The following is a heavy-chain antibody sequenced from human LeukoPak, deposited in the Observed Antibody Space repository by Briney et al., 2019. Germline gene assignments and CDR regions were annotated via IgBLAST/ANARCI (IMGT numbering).Heavy chain of an antibody. CDR3: AREEYSGYDALDY. V-gene: IGHV4-39*02. J-gene: IGHJ4*02. D-gene: IGHD5-12*01. Sequence: SETLSLTCTVSGGSISSSSYYWGWIRQPPGKGLEWIGSIYYSGSTYYNPSLKSRVTISVDTSKNQFSLKLSSVTAADTAVYYCAREEYSGYDALDYWGQGTLVTVSS. CDR1: GGSISSSSYY. CDR2: IYYSGST.